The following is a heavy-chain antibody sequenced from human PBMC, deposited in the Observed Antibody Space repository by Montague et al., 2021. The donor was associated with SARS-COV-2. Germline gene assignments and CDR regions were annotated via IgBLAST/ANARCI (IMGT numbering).Heavy chain of an antibody. J-gene: IGHJ6*03. D-gene: IGHD3-10*01. Sequence: SETLSLTCAVHGGSFSTYSWNWIRQPPGKGLEWIGEIHHGGSTNXNPSLKSRVTISADTSKNQFSLKLTSVAAADTAVYYCARLGDGVVPSPILGVGPYYSYYYMDVWGKGTTVTVFS. CDR2: IHHGGST. CDR1: GGSFSTYS. CDR3: ARLGDGVVPSPILGVGPYYSYYYMDV. V-gene: IGHV4-34*01.